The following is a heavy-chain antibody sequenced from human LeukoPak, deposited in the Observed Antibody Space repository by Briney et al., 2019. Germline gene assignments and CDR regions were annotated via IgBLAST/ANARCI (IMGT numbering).Heavy chain of an antibody. V-gene: IGHV4-59*10. D-gene: IGHD6-13*01. Sequence: SETLSLTCAVYGGSFSGYYWSWIRQPPGKGLEWIGRTYTSGSTNYNPSLKSRVTMSVDMSKNQFSLKLSSMIAADTAVYYCARVSSSWYQDWYFDLWGRGTLVTVPS. CDR1: GGSFSGYY. CDR3: ARVSSSWYQDWYFDL. CDR2: TYTSGST. J-gene: IGHJ2*01.